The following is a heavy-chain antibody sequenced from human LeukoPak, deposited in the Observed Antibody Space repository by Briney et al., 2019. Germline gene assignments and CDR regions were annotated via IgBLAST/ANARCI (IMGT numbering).Heavy chain of an antibody. D-gene: IGHD3-22*01. CDR1: GGSISSGDYY. J-gene: IGHJ3*02. CDR3: ARNTMIETDRAFDI. CDR2: IYYSGST. Sequence: SQTLSFTCTVSGGSISSGDYYWSWIRQPPGKGLEWIGYIYYSGSTYYNPSLKSRVTISVDTSKNRFSLKLSSVTAADTAVYYCARNTMIETDRAFDIWGQGTMVTVSS. V-gene: IGHV4-30-4*01.